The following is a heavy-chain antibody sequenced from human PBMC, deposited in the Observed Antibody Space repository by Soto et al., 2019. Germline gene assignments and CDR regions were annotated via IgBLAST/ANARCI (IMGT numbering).Heavy chain of an antibody. J-gene: IGHJ4*02. CDR3: AASVADDY. CDR2: ISYDGSNK. CDR1: GFTFSNYD. V-gene: IGHV3-30*03. Sequence: QVQLVESGGGVVQPGRSLRLSCAASGFTFSNYDMHWVRQAPGKGLEWVAVISYDGSNKYYADSVKGRFTISRDNSKNTLYLQMNSLRAEDTAVYYCAASVADDYWGQGTLVTVSS. D-gene: IGHD6-19*01.